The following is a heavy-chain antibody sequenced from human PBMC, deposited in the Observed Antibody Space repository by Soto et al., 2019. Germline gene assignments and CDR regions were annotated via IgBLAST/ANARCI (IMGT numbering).Heavy chain of an antibody. Sequence: QVQLQESGPELVKPSQTLSLTCTVSGGSISSGGYYWSWLRQHPGKGLEWIGYIYYSGSTYYNPSLKSRVTISVDTSKNQFSLKLSSVTAADTAVYYCARAAPGWELDIWGQGTMVPVSS. CDR2: IYYSGST. CDR1: GGSISSGGYY. V-gene: IGHV4-31*03. D-gene: IGHD1-26*01. J-gene: IGHJ3*02. CDR3: ARAAPGWELDI.